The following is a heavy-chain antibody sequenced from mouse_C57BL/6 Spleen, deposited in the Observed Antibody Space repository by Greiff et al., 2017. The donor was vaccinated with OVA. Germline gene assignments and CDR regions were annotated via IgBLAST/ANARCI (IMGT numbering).Heavy chain of an antibody. CDR2: ISSGSSTI. J-gene: IGHJ4*01. D-gene: IGHD4-1*01. CDR3: AKLTGTPYAMDY. V-gene: IGHV5-17*01. CDR1: GFTFSDYG. Sequence: EVKLMESGGGLVKPGGSLKLSCAASGFTFSDYGMHWVRQAPEKGLEWVAYISSGSSTIYYADTVKGRFTISRDNAKNTLFLQMTSLRSEDTAMYYCAKLTGTPYAMDYWGQGTSVTVSS.